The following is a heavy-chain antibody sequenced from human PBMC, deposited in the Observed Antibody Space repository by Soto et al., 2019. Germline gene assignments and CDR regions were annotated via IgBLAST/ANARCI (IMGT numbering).Heavy chain of an antibody. J-gene: IGHJ6*03. CDR1: GYSFSSYL. D-gene: IGHD2-15*01. V-gene: IGHV5-51*01. CDR2: IYPGDSDT. Sequence: GGALKISCKGSGYSFSSYLIGWGRQMPGKGLEWMGIIYPGDSDTRYSPSFQGQVTISADKSISTAYLQWSSLKASDTAMYYCARHAQEVVAATSADEDYYYYYMDVWGKGTTVTVSS. CDR3: ARHAQEVVAATSADEDYYYYYMDV.